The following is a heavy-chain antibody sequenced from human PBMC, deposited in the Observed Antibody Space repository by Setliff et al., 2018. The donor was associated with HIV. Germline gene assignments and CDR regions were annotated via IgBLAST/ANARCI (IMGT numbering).Heavy chain of an antibody. CDR3: ARPNSTIYYCVAFDI. CDR2: IYSSGST. J-gene: IGHJ3*02. CDR1: GGSISSSSYY. V-gene: IGHV4-39*01. D-gene: IGHD3-22*01. Sequence: SETLSLTCTVSGGSISSSSYYWGWISQPPGKGLEWIGSIYSSGSTYYNTSLKSRVTISVDTSKNQFSLKLSSVTAADTAVYYCARPNSTIYYCVAFDIWGQGTMVTVSS.